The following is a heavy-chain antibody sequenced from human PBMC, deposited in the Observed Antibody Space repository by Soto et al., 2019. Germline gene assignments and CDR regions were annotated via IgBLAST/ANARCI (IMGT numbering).Heavy chain of an antibody. CDR1: GYTFTSYG. CDR2: ISAYNGNT. Sequence: ASVKVSCKASGYTFTSYGISWVRQAPGQGLEWMGWISAYNGNTNYAQKLQGRVTMTTDTSTSTAYMELRSLRSDDTAVYYCARVSTNYGDLYYYYMDVWGKGTTVTVS. J-gene: IGHJ6*03. D-gene: IGHD4-17*01. CDR3: ARVSTNYGDLYYYYMDV. V-gene: IGHV1-18*01.